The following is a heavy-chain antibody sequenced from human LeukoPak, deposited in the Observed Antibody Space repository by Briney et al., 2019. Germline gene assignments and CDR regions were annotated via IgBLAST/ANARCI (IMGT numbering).Heavy chain of an antibody. CDR3: ARDGYYGSGSYQDPGDHV. D-gene: IGHD3-10*01. CDR1: GGTFSSYV. V-gene: IGHV1-69*04. J-gene: IGHJ6*04. Sequence: ASVKVSCKASGGTFSSYVITWVRQAPGQGLEWMGRIIPMLDIQNYAQKFQGRVTITADESTSTAYMELSSLRSEDTAVYYCARDGYYGSGSYQDPGDHVWGKGTTVTVSS. CDR2: IIPMLDIQ.